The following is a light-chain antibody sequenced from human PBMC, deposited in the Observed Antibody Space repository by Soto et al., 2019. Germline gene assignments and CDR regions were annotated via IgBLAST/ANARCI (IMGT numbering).Light chain of an antibody. CDR2: EGS. CDR3: CSYTSSRTYV. CDR1: SSVVGRYKF. V-gene: IGLV2-23*01. J-gene: IGLJ1*01. Sequence: QSALTQPASVFGSPGQSITISCTGTSSVVGRYKFVSWYQQHPGKAPKVMIYEGSKRPSGVSNRFSGSKSGNTASLTISGLQADDEADYYCCSYTSSRTYVFGTGTKVTVL.